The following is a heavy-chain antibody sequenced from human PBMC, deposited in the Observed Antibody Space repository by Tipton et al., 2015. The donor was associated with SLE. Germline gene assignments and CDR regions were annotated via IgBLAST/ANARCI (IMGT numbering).Heavy chain of an antibody. Sequence: SLRLSCAASGLTFSTYDMHWVRQGTGKGLEWVSAIGGAGDTYYPGSVKGRFTISRENAKNSLYLQMNSLRGEDTAVYNCARGDYYDSSGFFTGYYGMDVWGQGTTVTVSS. CDR3: ARGDYYDSSGFFTGYYGMDV. D-gene: IGHD3-22*01. CDR2: IGGAGDT. CDR1: GLTFSTYD. J-gene: IGHJ6*02. V-gene: IGHV3-13*01.